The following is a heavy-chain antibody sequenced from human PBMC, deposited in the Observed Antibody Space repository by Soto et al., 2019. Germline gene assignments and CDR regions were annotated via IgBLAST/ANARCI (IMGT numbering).Heavy chain of an antibody. V-gene: IGHV1-69*02. CDR3: AGLQTAAGYLDC. J-gene: IGHJ4*02. D-gene: IGHD6-13*01. CDR1: GGTISSYP. CDR2: IIPILGIA. Sequence: QVQLVQSGAEVKKPGSSVKVSCKASGGTISSYPLSWVRQAPGQGLEWMGRIIPILGIANYAQKFQGTVTITADKSTITAYMELSSLRAEYTAVYYCAGLQTAAGYLDCWGQGTLVTVSS.